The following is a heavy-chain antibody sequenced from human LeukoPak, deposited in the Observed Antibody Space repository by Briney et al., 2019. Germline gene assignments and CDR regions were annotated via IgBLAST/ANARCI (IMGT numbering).Heavy chain of an antibody. Sequence: GGSLRLSCAASGFTFSSYGMHWVRQAPGKGLECVALISYDGSKKYYSDSVQGRFTISRDNSKNTLYLQMNSLRPEDTAVYYCAKGRYTGSSFLDYWGQGTQVTVSS. V-gene: IGHV3-30*18. D-gene: IGHD3-10*01. CDR2: ISYDGSKK. CDR3: AKGRYTGSSFLDY. CDR1: GFTFSSYG. J-gene: IGHJ4*02.